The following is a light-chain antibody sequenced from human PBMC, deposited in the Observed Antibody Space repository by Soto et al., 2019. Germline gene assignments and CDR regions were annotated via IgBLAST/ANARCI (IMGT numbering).Light chain of an antibody. J-gene: IGLJ1*01. V-gene: IGLV2-14*01. Sequence: QSVLTQPASVSGSPGQSITISCTGTITDIGAYNYVSWYQQHPGKAPKLLIYGVSSRPSGVSNRFSGSKSGNAAYLTISGLQADDEAEYYCSSYTSSITHYVFGTGTKLTVL. CDR3: SSYTSSITHYV. CDR1: ITDIGAYNY. CDR2: GVS.